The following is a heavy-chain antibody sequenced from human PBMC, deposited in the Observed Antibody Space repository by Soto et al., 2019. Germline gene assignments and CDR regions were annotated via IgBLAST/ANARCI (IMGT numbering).Heavy chain of an antibody. CDR2: INHSGSRT. Sequence: QVQLQQWGAGLLKPSETLSLTCAVYGGSFNDYFWTWIRQPPGKGLEWIGEINHSGSRTIYNPSLKGRVTISVDTSKNQFSLKLSSVTAADTAVYYGAGGYGYVWGRDDSWGQGTLVTVSS. CDR1: GGSFNDYF. V-gene: IGHV4-34*01. D-gene: IGHD3-16*01. CDR3: AGGYGYVWGRDDS. J-gene: IGHJ4*02.